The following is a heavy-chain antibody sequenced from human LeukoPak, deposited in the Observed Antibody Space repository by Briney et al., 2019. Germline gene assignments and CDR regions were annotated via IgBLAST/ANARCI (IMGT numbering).Heavy chain of an antibody. J-gene: IGHJ4*02. CDR2: ISSSSSTI. CDR3: ARSSRDSSDRHFDY. V-gene: IGHV3-48*01. CDR1: GFTFDDYG. D-gene: IGHD3-22*01. Sequence: GGSLRLSCAASGFTFDDYGMNWVRQAPGKGLEWVSYISSSSSTIYYADSVKGRFTISRDNAKNSLYLQMNSLRAEDTAVYYCARSSRDSSDRHFDYWGQGTLVTVSS.